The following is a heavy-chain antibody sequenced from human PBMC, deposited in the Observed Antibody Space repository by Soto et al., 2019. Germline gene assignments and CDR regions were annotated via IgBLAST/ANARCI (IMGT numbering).Heavy chain of an antibody. V-gene: IGHV3-23*01. D-gene: IGHD3-16*01. CDR1: GFTFSSYA. CDR3: AYTPVAPTVD. CDR2: ISGSGAHT. J-gene: IGHJ4*02. Sequence: VGSLRLSCAASGFTFSSYAMNWVRQAPGKGLEWVSTISGSGAHTYYADSVKGRFTISRDNSKNTLYLQMNSLRAEDTAVYYCAYTPVAPTVDWGQGTLVTVSS.